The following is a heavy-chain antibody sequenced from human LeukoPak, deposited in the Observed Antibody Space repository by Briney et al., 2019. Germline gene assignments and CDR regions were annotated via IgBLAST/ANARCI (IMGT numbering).Heavy chain of an antibody. J-gene: IGHJ6*03. CDR1: GGTFSSYA. D-gene: IGHD2-2*02. Sequence: SVKVSCKASGGTFSSYAISWVRQAPGQGLEWMGRIIPILGIANYAQKFQGRVTITADKSTSTAYMELSSLRSEDTAVYYCAKVVVADAIPVDFYYMDVWGKGTTVTVSS. V-gene: IGHV1-69*04. CDR2: IIPILGIA. CDR3: AKVVVADAIPVDFYYMDV.